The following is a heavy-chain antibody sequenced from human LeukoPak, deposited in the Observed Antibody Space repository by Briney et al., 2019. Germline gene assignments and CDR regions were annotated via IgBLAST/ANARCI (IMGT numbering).Heavy chain of an antibody. CDR1: GFTFSSYG. V-gene: IGHV3-30*02. CDR2: IRYDGSNK. D-gene: IGHD3-10*01. CDR3: AKARDYYGSGSYYKTRYYYYYMDV. J-gene: IGHJ6*03. Sequence: QPGGSLRLSCAASGFTFSSYGTHWVRQAPGKGLEWLAFIRYDGSNKYYADSVKGRFTIARDNSKNTLYLQMNSLSAENTAVYYCAKARDYYGSGSYYKTRYYYYYMDVWGKGTTVTVSS.